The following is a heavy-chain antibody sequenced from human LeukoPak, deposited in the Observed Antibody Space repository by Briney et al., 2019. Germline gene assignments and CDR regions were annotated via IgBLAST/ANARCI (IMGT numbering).Heavy chain of an antibody. CDR3: ARISYDSSGYYDY. CDR1: GFAFSVYA. D-gene: IGHD3-22*01. Sequence: PGGSPRLSCEASGFAFSVYAMSWLRQPPGKGLEWVSTINANSGTTSYAASVRGRFTISRDNAKNTLYLQMNSLRADDTAVYYCARISYDSSGYYDYWGQGSLVTVSS. V-gene: IGHV3-23*01. J-gene: IGHJ4*02. CDR2: INANSGTT.